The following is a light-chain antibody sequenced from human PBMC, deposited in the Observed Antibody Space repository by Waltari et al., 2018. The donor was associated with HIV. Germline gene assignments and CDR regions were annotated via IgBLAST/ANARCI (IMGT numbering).Light chain of an antibody. J-gene: IGLJ3*02. CDR2: VNSDGSH. CDR3: QTWGTGIWV. Sequence: LVLTQSPSASASLGASVKLTCTLTNGHSNYAIAWHQQQPKKGPRYLMNVNSDGSHNKGDGTPDRGSVSCAGAERRLTFCTLQSEDEADDYCQTWGTGIWVCGGGTKLTGL. V-gene: IGLV4-69*01. CDR1: NGHSNYA.